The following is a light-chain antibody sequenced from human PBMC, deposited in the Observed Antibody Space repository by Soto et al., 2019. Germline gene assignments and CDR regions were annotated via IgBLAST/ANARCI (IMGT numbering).Light chain of an antibody. Sequence: DIQMTQSPSSLSASVVDRVTITCRASQTISSYLNWYQQKPGKAPKLLIYAASSLQSGVPSRFSGSGSGTDFTLTISSLQPEDFATYYCQQSHSIPYTFGQGTKLEIK. CDR2: AAS. J-gene: IGKJ2*01. V-gene: IGKV1-39*01. CDR3: QQSHSIPYT. CDR1: QTISSY.